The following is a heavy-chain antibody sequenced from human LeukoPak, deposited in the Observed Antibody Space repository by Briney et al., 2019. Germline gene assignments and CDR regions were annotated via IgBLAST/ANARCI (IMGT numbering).Heavy chain of an antibody. V-gene: IGHV1-69*05. CDR1: GGTFTNYA. CDR2: IIPLFGSA. D-gene: IGHD5-24*01. Sequence: ASVKLSCKASGGTFTNYAINWVRPPPGQGLEWMGGIIPLFGSANYAEKFQGRVTINTDESTTPAYMVVSRLRSDDAAVYYCVRGDGGDGYDKDGHYYYMDVWAEGPRSVSP. CDR3: VRGDGGDGYDKDGHYYYMDV. J-gene: IGHJ6*03.